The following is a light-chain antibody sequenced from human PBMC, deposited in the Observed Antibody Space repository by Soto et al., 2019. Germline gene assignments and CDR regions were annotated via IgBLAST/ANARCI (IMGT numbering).Light chain of an antibody. CDR3: MQALQTPLP. CDR1: QSLLHSNGKNY. J-gene: IGKJ4*01. V-gene: IGKV2-28*01. CDR2: LGS. Sequence: DIVMTQSPLSLPVTPGEPASISCRSSQSLLHSNGKNYLDWYLQKPGQSPQVLIYLGSYRASGVPDKFSGSGSGTDFTLKISRVEAEDVGVYYCMQALQTPLPFGGGTKVEIK.